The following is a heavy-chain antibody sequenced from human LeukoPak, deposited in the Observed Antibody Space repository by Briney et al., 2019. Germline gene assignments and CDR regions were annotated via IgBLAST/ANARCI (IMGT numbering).Heavy chain of an antibody. CDR2: IKKDGSEE. CDR1: GFTLNSYL. D-gene: IGHD1/OR15-1a*01. V-gene: IGHV3-7*01. CDR3: ARGTPNRNALDL. J-gene: IGHJ3*01. Sequence: PGGSLRLSCAAFGFTLNSYLMSWVRQAPGRGLEWVANIKKDGSEENYLDSVKGRFTVSRDNAKNSLFLQMNSLRGEDTAVYYCARGTPNRNALDLWGQGTMVTISS.